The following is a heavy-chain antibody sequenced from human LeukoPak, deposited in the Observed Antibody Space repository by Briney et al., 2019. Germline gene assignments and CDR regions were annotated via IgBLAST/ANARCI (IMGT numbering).Heavy chain of an antibody. CDR3: ARHLDYYGSGSYEY. D-gene: IGHD3-10*01. Sequence: PSETLSLTCAVSGGSISSSNWWSWVRQPPGKGLEWIGYISYSGSTNYNPSLKSRVTISVDTSKSQFSLKLSSVTAADTAVYYCARHLDYYGSGSYEYWGQGTLVTVSS. J-gene: IGHJ4*02. CDR2: ISYSGST. CDR1: GGSISSSNW. V-gene: IGHV4-4*02.